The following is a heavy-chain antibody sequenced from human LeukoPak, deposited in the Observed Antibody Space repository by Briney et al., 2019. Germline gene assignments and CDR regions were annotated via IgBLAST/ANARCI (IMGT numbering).Heavy chain of an antibody. Sequence: SETLSLTCAVYGGSFSGYYWSWIRQPPGEGLEWIGEINHSGSTNYNPSLKSRVTISVDTSKNQFSLKLSSVTAADTAVYYCAQAGPVVVVAAPPDYYYGMDVWGQGTTVTVSS. V-gene: IGHV4-34*01. CDR1: GGSFSGYY. J-gene: IGHJ6*02. CDR3: AQAGPVVVVAAPPDYYYGMDV. D-gene: IGHD2-15*01. CDR2: INHSGST.